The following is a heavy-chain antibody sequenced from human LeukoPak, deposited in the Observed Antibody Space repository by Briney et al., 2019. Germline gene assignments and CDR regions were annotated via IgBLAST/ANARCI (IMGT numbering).Heavy chain of an antibody. CDR3: AKGGIDSSGYEYYYYYYYMDV. CDR1: GCTFSSCA. D-gene: IGHD3-22*01. V-gene: IGHV3-23*01. CDR2: ISGSGGST. J-gene: IGHJ6*03. Sequence: GGSLRLSCAASGCTFSSCAMNWVRNRPAQGQELVSAISGSGGSTYYADSVKGRFTISRDNYKNTLYLQMDSLRAEDTAVYYCAKGGIDSSGYEYYYYYYYMDVWGKGTTVTVSS.